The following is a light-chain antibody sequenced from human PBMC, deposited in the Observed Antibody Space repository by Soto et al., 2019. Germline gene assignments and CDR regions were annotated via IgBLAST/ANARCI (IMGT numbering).Light chain of an antibody. V-gene: IGLV2-23*02. CDR3: CSYAGSRTWV. CDR2: EVS. J-gene: IGLJ3*02. CDR1: SSDVGIFNL. Sequence: QSALIQPASVSGSPGQSITISCTGSSSDVGIFNLVSWYQQYPGKAPKLVLYEVSKWPSGISHRFSGSKSGNTASLTISGLEAEDEADYYCCSYAGSRTWVFGGGTKLTVL.